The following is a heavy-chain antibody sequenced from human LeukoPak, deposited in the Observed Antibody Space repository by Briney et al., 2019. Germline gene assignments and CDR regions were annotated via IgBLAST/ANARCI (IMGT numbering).Heavy chain of an antibody. Sequence: GGSLRLSCAASGFTFSSYEMNWVRQAPGKVLEWVSYISSSGSTIYYADSVKGRFTISRDNAKNSLYLQMNSLRAEDTAVYYCATKMYSSDWFDPWGQGTLVTVSS. D-gene: IGHD6-19*01. CDR2: ISSSGSTI. CDR1: GFTFSSYE. V-gene: IGHV3-48*03. J-gene: IGHJ5*02. CDR3: ATKMYSSDWFDP.